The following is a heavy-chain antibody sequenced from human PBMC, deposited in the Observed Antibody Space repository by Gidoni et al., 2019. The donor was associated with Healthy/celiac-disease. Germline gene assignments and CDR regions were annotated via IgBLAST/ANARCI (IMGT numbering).Heavy chain of an antibody. CDR2: IWYDGSNK. Sequence: SSYGMHWVRQAPGKGLEWVAVIWYDGSNKYYADSVKGRFTISRDNSKNTLYLQMNSLRAEDTAVYYCAREARFRRGSTQYYFDYWGQGTLVTVSS. CDR3: AREARFRRGSTQYYFDY. D-gene: IGHD6-25*01. CDR1: SSYG. V-gene: IGHV3-33*01. J-gene: IGHJ4*02.